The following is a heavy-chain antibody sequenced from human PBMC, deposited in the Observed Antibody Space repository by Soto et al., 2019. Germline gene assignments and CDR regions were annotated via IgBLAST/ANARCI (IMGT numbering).Heavy chain of an antibody. J-gene: IGHJ4*02. CDR3: TTGLSFYETPN. CDR1: GFTSRNAW. D-gene: IGHD3-22*01. CDR2: IKSKTDGGTT. V-gene: IGHV3-15*01. Sequence: RGSLRLSCAASGFTSRNAWMSGFRQAPGKGLEWVGRIKSKTDGGTTDYAAPVKGRFTISRDDSKNTLYLQMNSLKTEDTAVYYCTTGLSFYETPNWGQGTLVTVSS.